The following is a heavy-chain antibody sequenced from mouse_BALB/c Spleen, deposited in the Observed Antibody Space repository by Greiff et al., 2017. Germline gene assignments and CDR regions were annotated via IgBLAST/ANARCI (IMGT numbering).Heavy chain of an antibody. CDR3: ARGGYDGYYNAMDY. Sequence: QVQLKQSGAELVRPGVSVKISCKGSGYTFTDYAMHWVKQSHAKSLEWIGVISTYYGDASYNQKFKGKATMTVDKSSSTAYMELARLTSEDSAIYYCARGGYDGYYNAMDYWGQGTSVTVSS. CDR1: GYTFTDYA. J-gene: IGHJ4*01. CDR2: ISTYYGDA. V-gene: IGHV1S137*01. D-gene: IGHD2-3*01.